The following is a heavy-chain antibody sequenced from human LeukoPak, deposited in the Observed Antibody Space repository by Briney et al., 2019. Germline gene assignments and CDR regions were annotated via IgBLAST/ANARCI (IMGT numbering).Heavy chain of an antibody. D-gene: IGHD6-19*01. CDR2: IHYSGST. J-gene: IGHJ6*02. CDR1: GGSSSGYF. Sequence: PSETLSLTCAIYGGSSSGYFWSWVRQLPGKGLEWIGYIHYSGSTNYNPSLKSRVTISVDTSKNQFSLKLSSVTAADPAVYYGARRGTSGWYGGYYYYGMDVWGQGTTVTVSS. V-gene: IGHV4-59*01. CDR3: ARRGTSGWYGGYYYYGMDV.